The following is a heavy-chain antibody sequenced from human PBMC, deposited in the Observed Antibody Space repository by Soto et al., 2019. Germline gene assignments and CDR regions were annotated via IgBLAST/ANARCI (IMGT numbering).Heavy chain of an antibody. CDR1: GYTFNRYG. J-gene: IGHJ4*02. D-gene: IGHD3-10*01. CDR2: ISAYNGNT. V-gene: IGHV1-18*01. CDR3: AREGYYGSGSADY. Sequence: QVQLVQSGAEVKKPGASVTVSCKASGYTFNRYGISWVRQAPGQGLEWMGWISAYNGNTNSAQNLQGRVAMTTDTATDTADMELRSLRSDDTAVYYCAREGYYGSGSADYWGQGTLVTVSS.